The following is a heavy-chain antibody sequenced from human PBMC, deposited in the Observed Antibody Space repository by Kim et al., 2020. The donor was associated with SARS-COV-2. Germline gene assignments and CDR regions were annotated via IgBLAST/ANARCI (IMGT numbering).Heavy chain of an antibody. CDR2: IYYSGST. CDR1: GGSISSGGYY. V-gene: IGHV4-31*03. CDR3: ARLYYYGSGSYRSHYYYDMDV. J-gene: IGHJ6*02. D-gene: IGHD3-10*01. Sequence: SETLSLTCTVSGGSISSGGYYWSWIRQHPGKGLEWIGYIYYSGSTYYNPSLKSRVSISVDTSKNQFSLKLSSVTAADTAVYYCARLYYYGSGSYRSHYYYDMDVWGQGTTVTVSS.